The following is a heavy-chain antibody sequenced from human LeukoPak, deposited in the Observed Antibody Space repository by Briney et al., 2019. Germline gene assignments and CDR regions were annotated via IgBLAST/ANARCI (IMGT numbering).Heavy chain of an antibody. V-gene: IGHV4-39*01. D-gene: IGHD5-18*01. CDR1: GGSISSSSYY. CDR2: ICYSGST. J-gene: IGHJ6*03. Sequence: SETLSLTCTVSGGSISSSSYYWGWTRQPPGKGLEWIGSICYSGSTYYNPSLKSRVTISVDTSKNQFSLKLSSVTAADTAVYYCARQQLWLRNYYYYYMDVWGKGTTVTVSS. CDR3: ARQQLWLRNYYYYYMDV.